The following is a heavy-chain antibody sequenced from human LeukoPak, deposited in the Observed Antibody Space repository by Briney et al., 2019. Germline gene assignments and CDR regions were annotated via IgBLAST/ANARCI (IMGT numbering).Heavy chain of an antibody. V-gene: IGHV3-7*01. CDR1: GFTFSTYW. CDR3: ARLKDDVTKLDY. J-gene: IGHJ4*02. CDR2: INQDGSQK. D-gene: IGHD2-8*01. Sequence: PGGSLRLSCAASGFTFSTYWMSWVRQAPGKGLEWVAHINQDGSQKRYVDSVQGRFTISRDNTKNSLFLQMNSLRAEDTAVYYCARLKDDVTKLDYWGQGTLVTVSS.